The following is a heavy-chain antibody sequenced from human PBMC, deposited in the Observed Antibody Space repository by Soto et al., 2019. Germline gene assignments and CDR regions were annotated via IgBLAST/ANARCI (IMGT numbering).Heavy chain of an antibody. CDR2: IYSGDAS. CDR1: GFTVSNNY. Sequence: EVQLVESGGGLIQPGGSLRLSCAASGFTVSNNYISWVRQAPGKGLEWISAIYSGDASYYADSVKGRFTISRDNSKNTLYLQVNSLRAGDTAVYYCARSNYYGASHDAFDIWGQGTMVTVSS. CDR3: ARSNYYGASHDAFDI. J-gene: IGHJ3*02. D-gene: IGHD3-10*01. V-gene: IGHV3-53*01.